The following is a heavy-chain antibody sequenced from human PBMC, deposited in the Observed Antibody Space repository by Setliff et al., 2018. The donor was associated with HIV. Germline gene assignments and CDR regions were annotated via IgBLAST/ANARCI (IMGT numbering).Heavy chain of an antibody. Sequence: ASVKVSCKASGYTFTGYYIHWVRQAPGQGLEWMGWIIPNSGGTNYAQKFQGRVTMTRDTSTSTAYMELSGLTSDDTAVYYCATSPIAVPPYYFESWGQGTLVTVSS. CDR1: GYTFTGYY. CDR2: IIPNSGGT. V-gene: IGHV1-2*02. D-gene: IGHD6-19*01. J-gene: IGHJ4*02. CDR3: ATSPIAVPPYYFES.